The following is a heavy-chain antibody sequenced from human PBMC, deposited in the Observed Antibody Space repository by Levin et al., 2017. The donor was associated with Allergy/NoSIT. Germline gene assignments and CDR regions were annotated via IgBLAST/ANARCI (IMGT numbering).Heavy chain of an antibody. CDR3: ARKWLIGDGMDV. D-gene: IGHD5-12*01. V-gene: IGHV1-2*02. CDR2: INPNSGGT. Sequence: ASVKVSCKASGYTFTGYYMHWVRQAPGQGLEWMGWINPNSGGTNYAQKFQGRVTMTRDTSISTAYMELSRLRSDDTAVYYCARKWLIGDGMDVWGQGTTVTVSS. CDR1: GYTFTGYY. J-gene: IGHJ6*02.